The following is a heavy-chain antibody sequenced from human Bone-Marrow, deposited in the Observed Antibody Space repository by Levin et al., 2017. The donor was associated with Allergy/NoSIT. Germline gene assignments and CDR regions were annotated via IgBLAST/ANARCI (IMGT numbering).Heavy chain of an antibody. CDR2: TYPGDSTT. Sequence: GGSLRLSCKTSGYSFTNYWIAWVRQTPGKDLEWVGITYPGDSTTRYGPSFQGQVTISVDKSINTVFLQWSSLRASDTAMYYCGRQTPDQYAMDVWGQGTTVTVSS. J-gene: IGHJ6*02. CDR3: GRQTPDQYAMDV. V-gene: IGHV5-51*01. CDR1: GYSFTNYW.